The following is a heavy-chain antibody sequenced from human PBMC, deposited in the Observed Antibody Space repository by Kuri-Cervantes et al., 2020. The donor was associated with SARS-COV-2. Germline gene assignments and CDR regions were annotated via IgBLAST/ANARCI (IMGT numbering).Heavy chain of an antibody. CDR1: GGSISSSSYY. J-gene: IGHJ6*02. D-gene: IGHD3-3*01. V-gene: IGHV4-39*07. CDR2: INHSGST. Sequence: SETLSLTCTVSGGSISSSSYYWSWIRQPPGKGLEWIGEINHSGSTNYNPSLKSRVTVSVDTSKNQFSLKLSSVTAADTAVYYCARDYDFSQGYGMDVWGQGTTVTVSS. CDR3: ARDYDFSQGYGMDV.